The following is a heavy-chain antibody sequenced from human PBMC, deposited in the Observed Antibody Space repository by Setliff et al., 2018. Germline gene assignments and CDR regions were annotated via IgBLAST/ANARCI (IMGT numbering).Heavy chain of an antibody. CDR1: GGSIINSYY. CDR3: ARERYFDWFFED. CDR2: IHASGSP. D-gene: IGHD3-9*01. V-gene: IGHV4-61*02. Sequence: SETLSLTCTVSGGSIINSYYWSWIRQPAGKKLEWIGRIHASGSPDYNPSFKSRVTISRDTSTNQFSLKLGSVTAADTAVYYCARERYFDWFFEDWGHGTLVTVSS. J-gene: IGHJ4*01.